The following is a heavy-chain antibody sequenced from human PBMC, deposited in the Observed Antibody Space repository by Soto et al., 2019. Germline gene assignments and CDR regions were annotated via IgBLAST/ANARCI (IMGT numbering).Heavy chain of an antibody. Sequence: WGSLRLSCAASGFTLSDYWMHWVRQVPGKGLLWVSRISVDGGDTTYADSVKGRFTISRDNAKNTLYLQMDTLRAEDTAIYYSVRAPEQRQIDYWGHGSLVTSPQ. CDR2: ISVDGGDT. CDR1: GFTLSDYW. J-gene: IGHJ4*01. CDR3: VRAPEQRQIDY. D-gene: IGHD6-19*01. V-gene: IGHV3-74*01.